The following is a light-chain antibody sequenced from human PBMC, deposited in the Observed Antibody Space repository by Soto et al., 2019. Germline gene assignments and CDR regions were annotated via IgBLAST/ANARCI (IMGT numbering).Light chain of an antibody. J-gene: IGLJ3*02. V-gene: IGLV1-40*01. Sequence: QSVLTQPPSVSGAQGQRVTISCMCSISNIGAGYDVHWYQQLPGTAPKLLISGNNNRPSGVPDRFSGSKSGTSASLAIAGLQAEDEADYYCQSYDSSLSAVVFGGGTKLTVL. CDR1: ISNIGAGYD. CDR2: GNN. CDR3: QSYDSSLSAVV.